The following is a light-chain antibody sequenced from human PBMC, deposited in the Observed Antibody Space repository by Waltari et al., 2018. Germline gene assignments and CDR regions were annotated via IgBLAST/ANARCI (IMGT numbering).Light chain of an antibody. CDR1: QSVSSSY. J-gene: IGKJ5*01. CDR3: QQYGSSTIT. Sequence: EIVLTQSPATLSLSPGERATLSCGASQSVSSSYLAWYQQKPGLAPRLLIYDASSRATGIPDRFSDSGSGTDFTLTISRLEPEDFAVYYCQQYGSSTITFGQGTRLEIK. V-gene: IGKV3D-20*01. CDR2: DAS.